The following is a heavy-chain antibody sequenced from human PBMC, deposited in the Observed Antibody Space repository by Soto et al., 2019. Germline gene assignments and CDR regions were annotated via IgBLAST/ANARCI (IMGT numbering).Heavy chain of an antibody. V-gene: IGHV4-31*03. D-gene: IGHD3-3*01. Sequence: SETLSLTCTVSGGSISSGGYYWSWIRQHPGKGLEWIGYIYYSGSTYYNPSLKSRVTISVDTSKNQFSLKLSSVTAADTAVYYCARTYYDFWSGYYLFDYLGQGTLVTVSS. CDR2: IYYSGST. CDR3: ARTYYDFWSGYYLFDY. CDR1: GGSISSGGYY. J-gene: IGHJ4*02.